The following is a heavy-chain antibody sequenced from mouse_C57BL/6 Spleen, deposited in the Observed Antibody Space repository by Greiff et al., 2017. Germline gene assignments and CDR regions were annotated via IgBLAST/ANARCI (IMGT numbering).Heavy chain of an antibody. CDR3: ARSGGYPRFAY. Sequence: VQLQQSGPELVKPGASVKISCKASGYSFTSYYIHWVKQRPGQGLAWIGWIYTGSGNTKYNEKFKGKATLTADTASSTAYMQLSSLTSEDAAVYYCARSGGYPRFAYWGQGTTLTVSS. V-gene: IGHV1-66*01. CDR1: GYSFTSYY. J-gene: IGHJ2*01. D-gene: IGHD2-2*01. CDR2: IYTGSGNT.